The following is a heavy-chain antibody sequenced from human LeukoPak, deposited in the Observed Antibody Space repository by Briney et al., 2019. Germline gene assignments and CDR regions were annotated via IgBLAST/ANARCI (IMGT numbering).Heavy chain of an antibody. Sequence: ASVKVSCKVSGYSITELSTHWVRQAPGKGLEWMGGFDPGSGEIIYGQKFQDRVTMTEDTSTDTAYMELSSLRSEDTALYYCATGTHYDLLPFWGQGTLLTVS. CDR1: GYSITELS. J-gene: IGHJ4*02. CDR3: ATGTHYDLLPF. V-gene: IGHV1-24*01. D-gene: IGHD3-9*01. CDR2: FDPGSGEI.